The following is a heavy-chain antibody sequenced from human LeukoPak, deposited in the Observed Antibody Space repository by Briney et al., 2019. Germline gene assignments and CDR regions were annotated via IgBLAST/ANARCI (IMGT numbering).Heavy chain of an antibody. V-gene: IGHV3-74*01. CDR2: INSDGSSL. CDR3: ARYCGAATCYSGIDY. Sequence: GGSLRLSCAASGFXFSSYWIHWVRQGPGKGLVWVSRINSDGSSLTYAAPVEGRFTISRDNSKNTLYLQMNSLRAEDTAVYYCARYCGAATCYSGIDYWGQGTLVTVSS. D-gene: IGHD2-15*01. J-gene: IGHJ4*02. CDR1: GFXFSSYW.